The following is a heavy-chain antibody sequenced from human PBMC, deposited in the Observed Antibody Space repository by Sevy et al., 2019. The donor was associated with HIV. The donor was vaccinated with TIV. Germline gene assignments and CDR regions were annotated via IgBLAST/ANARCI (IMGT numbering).Heavy chain of an antibody. J-gene: IGHJ6*02. CDR1: GFTLNNYN. D-gene: IGHD3-10*01. Sequence: GGSLRLSFAASGFTLNNYNMILFRQAPGKGLACVSFITSSGSNIYYTDSVKGRFTISRDIAKNSLNLQMNSLRAEDTAVYYCARDRGVFTGYYAMDVWSQGTTVTVSS. V-gene: IGHV3-21*01. CDR3: ARDRGVFTGYYAMDV. CDR2: ITSSGSNI.